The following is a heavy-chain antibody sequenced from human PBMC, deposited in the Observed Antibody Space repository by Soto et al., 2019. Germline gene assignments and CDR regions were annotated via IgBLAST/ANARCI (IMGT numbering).Heavy chain of an antibody. V-gene: IGHV1-24*01. CDR1: GYTLTELS. Sequence: GASVKVSCKVSGYTLTELSMHWVRQAPGKGLEWMGGFDPEDGETIYAQKFQGRVTMTEDTSTDTAYMELSSLRSEDTAVYYCATGYYDFWSGWNFDYWGQGTLVTAPQ. J-gene: IGHJ4*02. CDR2: FDPEDGET. CDR3: ATGYYDFWSGWNFDY. D-gene: IGHD3-3*01.